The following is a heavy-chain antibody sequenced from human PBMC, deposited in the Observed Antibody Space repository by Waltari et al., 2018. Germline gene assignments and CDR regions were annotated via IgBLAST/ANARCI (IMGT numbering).Heavy chain of an antibody. D-gene: IGHD2-15*01. J-gene: IGHJ5*02. CDR2: IYYSGST. Sequence: QVQLQESGPGLVKPSATLSLTCTVSGGSISSSYWSWIRQPPGKGLEWIGYIYYSGSTNYNPSLKSRVTISVDTSKNQFSLKLSSVTAADTAVYYCAREECSGGSCGWFDPWGQGTLVTVSS. CDR3: AREECSGGSCGWFDP. CDR1: GGSISSSY. V-gene: IGHV4-59*01.